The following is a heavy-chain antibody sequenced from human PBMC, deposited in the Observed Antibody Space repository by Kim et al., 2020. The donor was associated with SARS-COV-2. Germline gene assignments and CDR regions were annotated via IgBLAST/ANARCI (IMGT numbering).Heavy chain of an antibody. CDR3: TTDAGGAFGVVIPER. J-gene: IGHJ4*02. D-gene: IGHD3-3*01. V-gene: IGHV3-15*01. Sequence: APVKSRFTISRDDSKNTLYLQMNSLKTEDTAVYYCTTDAGGAFGVVIPERGGQGTLVTVSS.